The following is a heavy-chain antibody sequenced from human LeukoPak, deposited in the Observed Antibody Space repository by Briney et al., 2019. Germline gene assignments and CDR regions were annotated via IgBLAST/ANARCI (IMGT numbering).Heavy chain of an antibody. Sequence: PGGSLRLSCAASGFTFSSYDMHWVRQATGKGLEWVSAIGTAGDTYYPDSVKGRFTISRENAKNSLYLQMNSLRVGDTAVYYCARGLFPEFDYWGQGTLVTVFS. CDR2: IGTAGDT. V-gene: IGHV3-13*01. CDR1: GFTFSSYD. CDR3: ARGLFPEFDY. J-gene: IGHJ4*02.